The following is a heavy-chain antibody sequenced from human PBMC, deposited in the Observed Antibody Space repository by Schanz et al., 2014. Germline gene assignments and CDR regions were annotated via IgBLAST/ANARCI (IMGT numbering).Heavy chain of an antibody. CDR1: GFTFDDYA. CDR3: ARSEMDRGVIWGY. J-gene: IGHJ4*02. Sequence: EVQLVESGGGLVQPGRSLRLSCAASGFTFDDYAMHWVRQAPGKGLEWVSYIRSDNNYIYYADSVKGRFTISRDDAKNSLYLQMNSLRVEDTAVYYCARSEMDRGVIWGYWGQGTLVTVSS. D-gene: IGHD3-10*01. CDR2: IRSDNNYI. V-gene: IGHV3-21*01.